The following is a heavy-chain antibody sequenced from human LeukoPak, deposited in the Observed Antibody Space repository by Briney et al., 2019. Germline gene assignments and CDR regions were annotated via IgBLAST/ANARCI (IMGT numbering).Heavy chain of an antibody. CDR3: AREGALTVTKDAFDI. Sequence: GGSLRLSCAASGFTFSSYWMSWVRQAPGKGLEWVANIKQDGSEKYYVDSEKGRFTISRDSAKNSLYLQMNSLRAEDTAVYYCAREGALTVTKDAFDIWGQGTMVTVSS. D-gene: IGHD4-17*01. V-gene: IGHV3-7*01. CDR1: GFTFSSYW. CDR2: IKQDGSEK. J-gene: IGHJ3*02.